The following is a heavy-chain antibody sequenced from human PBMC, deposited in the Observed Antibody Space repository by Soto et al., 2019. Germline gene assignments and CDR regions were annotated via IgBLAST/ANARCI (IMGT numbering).Heavy chain of an antibody. V-gene: IGHV1-58*01. CDR3: AAHPILRDFDWLFLLDY. Sequence: QMPLVQSGPEVKKPGTSVKVSGKASGLTFTSSAVQWMRQARGQRLEWIGWIVVGSGNTNYAQKFQERVTITRDMSTTTAYMELSSLRSEDTAVYYCAAHPILRDFDWLFLLDYWGQGTLVTVSS. CDR2: IVVGSGNT. D-gene: IGHD3-9*01. CDR1: GLTFTSSA. J-gene: IGHJ4*02.